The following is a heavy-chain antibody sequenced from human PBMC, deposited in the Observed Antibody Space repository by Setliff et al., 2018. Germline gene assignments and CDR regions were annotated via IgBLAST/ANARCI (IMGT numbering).Heavy chain of an antibody. J-gene: IGHJ4*02. CDR2: VFXXXXXX. CDR3: AREKPHTYNFDY. V-gene: IGHV1-46*01. CDR1: GHTFTSYH. D-gene: IGHD1-1*01. Sequence: ASVKVSCKASGHTFTSYHMHWVRQAPGQGLEWMGIVFXXXXXXXXAXXXQGXXXXTRDTSTSTVYMDLSSLRSEDTAVYYCAREKPHTYNFDYWGQGPPVTVSS.